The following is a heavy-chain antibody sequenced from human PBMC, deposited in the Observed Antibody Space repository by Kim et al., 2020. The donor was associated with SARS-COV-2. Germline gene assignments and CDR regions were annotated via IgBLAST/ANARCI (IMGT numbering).Heavy chain of an antibody. D-gene: IGHD6-13*01. CDR1: GYIFTTYY. Sequence: ASVKVSCKASGYIFTTYYISWVRRAPGQGLEWMGWISHHNGYTSYAQKFQGRVTMTTDTSTSTAYMELMSLRSDDTAVYYCARGIAAAALVGDYYYHGMDVWGQGTTVTVSS. CDR3: ARGIAAAALVGDYYYHGMDV. CDR2: ISHHNGYT. J-gene: IGHJ6*02. V-gene: IGHV1-18*01.